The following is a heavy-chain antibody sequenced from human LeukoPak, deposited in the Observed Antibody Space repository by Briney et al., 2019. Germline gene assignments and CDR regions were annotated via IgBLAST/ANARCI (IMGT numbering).Heavy chain of an antibody. CDR3: ARGRLKRWLQLEGLDY. CDR1: GGSFSGYY. CDR2: INHSGST. Sequence: PSETLSLTCAVYGGSFSGYYWSWIRQPPGKGLEWIGEINHSGSTNYNPSLKSRVTISVDTSKNQFSLKLSSVTAADTAVYYCARGRLKRWLQLEGLDYWGQGTPVTVSS. J-gene: IGHJ4*02. D-gene: IGHD5-24*01. V-gene: IGHV4-34*01.